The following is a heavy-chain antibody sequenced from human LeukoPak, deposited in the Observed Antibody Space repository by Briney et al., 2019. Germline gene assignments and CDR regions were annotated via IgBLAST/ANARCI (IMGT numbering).Heavy chain of an antibody. D-gene: IGHD3-10*01. J-gene: IGHJ4*02. Sequence: GGSLRLSCAASGFTFSSYAMSWVRQAPGKGLEWVSAISGSGGSTYYAGSVKGRFTISRDNSKNTLYPQMNSPRAEDTAVYYCAKATSTLLWFGDDYWGQGTLVTVSS. CDR2: ISGSGGST. V-gene: IGHV3-23*01. CDR1: GFTFSSYA. CDR3: AKATSTLLWFGDDY.